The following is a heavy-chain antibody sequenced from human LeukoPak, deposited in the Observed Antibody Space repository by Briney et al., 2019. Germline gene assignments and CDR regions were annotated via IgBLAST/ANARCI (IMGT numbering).Heavy chain of an antibody. J-gene: IGHJ4*02. CDR2: ISSSSTTI. CDR3: ARERVIAAAGDGFDS. V-gene: IGHV3-48*02. Sequence: QPGGSLRLSCAASGFTFSDYSMNWVRQAPGKGLEWVSYISSSSTTIFYADSVKGRFTISRDNAKNSLSLQMNGLRDEDTALYYCARERVIAAAGDGFDSWGQGTLVTVSS. CDR1: GFTFSDYS. D-gene: IGHD2-21*01.